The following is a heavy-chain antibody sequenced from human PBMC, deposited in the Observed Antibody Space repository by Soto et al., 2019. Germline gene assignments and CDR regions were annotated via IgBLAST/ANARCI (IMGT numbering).Heavy chain of an antibody. CDR3: AGGNALDV. CDR2: ISGSGDAT. J-gene: IGHJ6*02. V-gene: IGHV3-23*01. CDR1: GFTFSSYA. Sequence: EVQLLESGGGLVQPGGSLRLSCAASGFTFSSYAMSWVRQAPGKGLEWVSAISGSGDATYYADSVKGRFSIFRDNSKNSLYLQMTSLRAEDTAVYYCAGGNALDVWGQGTTVTVSS.